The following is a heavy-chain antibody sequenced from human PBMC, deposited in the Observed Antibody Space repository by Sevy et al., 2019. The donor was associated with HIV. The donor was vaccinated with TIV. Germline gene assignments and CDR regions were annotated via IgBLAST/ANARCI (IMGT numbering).Heavy chain of an antibody. CDR1: GFTFSSYA. J-gene: IGHJ6*02. V-gene: IGHV3-30*04. CDR2: ISYDGSNK. CDR3: ASVGYDFWSGRSYGMDV. D-gene: IGHD3-3*01. Sequence: GGSLRLSCAASGFTFSSYAMHWVRQAPGKELEWVAVISYDGSNKYYADSVKGRFTISRDNSKNTLYLQMNSLRAEDTAVYYCASVGYDFWSGRSYGMDVWGQGTTVTVSS.